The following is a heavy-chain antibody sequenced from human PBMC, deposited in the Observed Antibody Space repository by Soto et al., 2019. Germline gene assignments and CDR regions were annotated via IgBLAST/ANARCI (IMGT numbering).Heavy chain of an antibody. Sequence: EVQLLESGGGLVQPGGSLRLSCAASGFTFSSYAMSWVRQAPGKGLEWVSAISGSGGSTFYADSVKGRFTISRDNSKNTLDLQMNSMRAEDTAVYYCAKEKGEGVGGGDDYWGQGTLVTVSS. J-gene: IGHJ4*02. CDR1: GFTFSSYA. D-gene: IGHD3-16*01. CDR3: AKEKGEGVGGGDDY. V-gene: IGHV3-23*01. CDR2: ISGSGGST.